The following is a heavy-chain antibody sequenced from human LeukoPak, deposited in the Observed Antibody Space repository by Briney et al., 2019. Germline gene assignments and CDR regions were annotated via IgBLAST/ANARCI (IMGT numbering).Heavy chain of an antibody. CDR1: GGSISSGSYY. J-gene: IGHJ5*02. V-gene: IGHV4-61*02. Sequence: SETLSLTCTVSGGSISSGSYYWTWIRQPAGKGLEWIGRLYTSGSTNYNPSLKSRVTVSVDTSKNQFSLKMTSVTAADTAVYYCAREARPWGGWFDPWGQGTLVTVSS. D-gene: IGHD6-6*01. CDR2: LYTSGST. CDR3: AREARPWGGWFDP.